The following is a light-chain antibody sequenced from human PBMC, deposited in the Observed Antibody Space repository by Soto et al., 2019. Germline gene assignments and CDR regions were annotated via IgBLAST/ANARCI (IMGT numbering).Light chain of an antibody. J-gene: IGLJ2*01. CDR3: AAWDDSLNGVV. V-gene: IGLV1-44*01. CDR2: SNN. Sequence: QSVLTQPPSASGTPGQRVTISCSGSSSNIGTSTVNWYQQLPGAAPQLLIYSNNQRPSGVPDRFSGSKSGTSASLAISGLQSEDEADYYCAAWDDSLNGVVFGGGTQLTVL. CDR1: SSNIGTST.